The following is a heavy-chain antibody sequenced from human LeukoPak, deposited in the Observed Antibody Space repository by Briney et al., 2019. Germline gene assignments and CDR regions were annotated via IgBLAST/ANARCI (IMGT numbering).Heavy chain of an antibody. V-gene: IGHV1-69*02. CDR2: IIPGLGII. D-gene: IGHD3-22*01. Sequence: GASEKVSCKDSGGTFSNYTITWVRQAPGQGLEWMGRIIPGLGIINYAQKFQGRVTVTADKSTSTAYMELSSLRADDTAVYYCARALSDTSGYELAYWGQGALVTVSS. CDR3: ARALSDTSGYELAY. CDR1: GGTFSNYT. J-gene: IGHJ4*02.